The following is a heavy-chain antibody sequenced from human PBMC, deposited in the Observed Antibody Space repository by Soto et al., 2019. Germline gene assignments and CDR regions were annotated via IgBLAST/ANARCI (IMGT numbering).Heavy chain of an antibody. CDR3: ARGSVYSSSQGWFDP. D-gene: IGHD6-13*01. CDR1: GGSFSGYY. J-gene: IGHJ5*02. Sequence: SETLSLTCAVYGGSFSGYYWSWIRQPPGKGLEWIGEINHSGSTNYNPSLKSRVTISVDTSKNQFSLKLSSVTAADTAVYYCARGSVYSSSQGWFDPWDQATLVTVSS. CDR2: INHSGST. V-gene: IGHV4-34*01.